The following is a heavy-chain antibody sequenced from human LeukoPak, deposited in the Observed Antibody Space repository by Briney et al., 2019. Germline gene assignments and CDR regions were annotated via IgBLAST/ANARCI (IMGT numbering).Heavy chain of an antibody. CDR3: ATSAGYSGYNWGY. V-gene: IGHV5-51*01. CDR1: GYTFTSYW. J-gene: IGHJ4*02. D-gene: IGHD5-12*01. CDR2: IYPGDSNT. Sequence: TRGESLKISCKGSGYTFTSYWIGWVRQMPGKGLEWMGIIYPGDSNTRYSPSFQGQVTISADKSISTAYLQWSSLKASDTAMYYCATSAGYSGYNWGYWGQGTLVTVSS.